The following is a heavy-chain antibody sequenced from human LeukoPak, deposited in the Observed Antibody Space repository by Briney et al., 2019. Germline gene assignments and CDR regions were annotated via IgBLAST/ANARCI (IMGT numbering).Heavy chain of an antibody. V-gene: IGHV1-69*06. Sequence: SVKVSCKASGGTFSSYAISWVRQAPGQGLEWMGGIIPIFGTANYAQKFQGRVTITADKSTSTAYVELSSLRSEDTAVYYCARGAKGSSHYYYYMDVWGKGTTVTVSS. CDR1: GGTFSSYA. CDR3: ARGAKGSSHYYYYMDV. CDR2: IIPIFGTA. J-gene: IGHJ6*03.